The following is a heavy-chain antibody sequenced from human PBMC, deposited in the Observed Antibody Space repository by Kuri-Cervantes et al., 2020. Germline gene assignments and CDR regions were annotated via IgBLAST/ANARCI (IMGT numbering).Heavy chain of an antibody. CDR1: GGSISSGGYS. D-gene: IGHD3-9*01. V-gene: IGHV4-30-2*01. CDR2: IYHSGST. CDR3: ARGRYSYYDILTGGMDV. J-gene: IGHJ6*02. Sequence: TLSLTCGVSGGSISSGGYSWNWSRQPPGKGLEWIGNIYHSGSTFYNPSLKSRVTISVDRSKNQFSLKLSSLTAADTAVYYCARGRYSYYDILTGGMDVWGQGTTVTVSS.